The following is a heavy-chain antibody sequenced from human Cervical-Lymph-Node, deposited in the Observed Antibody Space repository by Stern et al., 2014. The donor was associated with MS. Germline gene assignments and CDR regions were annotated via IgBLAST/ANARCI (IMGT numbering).Heavy chain of an antibody. CDR3: ARGMPFDY. CDR1: GFTFSTSW. V-gene: IGHV3-7*01. CDR2: IKEDGSEK. Sequence: EVHLVESGENLVQPGESLRLSCAASGFTFSTSWMRWVRQAPGKGLEWVANIKEDGSEKHYVDSVKGRFTISRDNAKKSLYLQMNSLRAEDTAMYYCARGMPFDYWGQGTLVTVSS. J-gene: IGHJ4*02. D-gene: IGHD2-2*01.